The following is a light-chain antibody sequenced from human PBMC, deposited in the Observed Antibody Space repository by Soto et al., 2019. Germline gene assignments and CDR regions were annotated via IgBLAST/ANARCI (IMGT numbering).Light chain of an antibody. CDR2: SAS. Sequence: DIQVTHSPSSVSASVPESVTSSLRASQYISTYLNWYRQKSGKAPEVLIYSASTLQSGVPSRFSGRGSGTDFTLTIIGLQSEDFATYYCQQSYTTPRTFGAGTKVDIK. CDR1: QYISTY. V-gene: IGKV1-39*01. CDR3: QQSYTTPRT. J-gene: IGKJ4*02.